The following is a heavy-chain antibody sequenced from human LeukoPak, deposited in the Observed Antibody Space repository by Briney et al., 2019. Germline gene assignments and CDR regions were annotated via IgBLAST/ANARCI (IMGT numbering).Heavy chain of an antibody. J-gene: IGHJ4*02. CDR3: AKDPRVYGSGAYFDY. Sequence: PGGSLRLSCAASGFTVSSNYMSWVRQAPGKGLEWVSVIYSGGSTYYADSVKGRFTISRDNSKNTLYLQMNSLRAEDTAVYYCAKDPRVYGSGAYFDYWGQGTLVTVSS. D-gene: IGHD3-10*01. V-gene: IGHV3-66*02. CDR2: IYSGGST. CDR1: GFTVSSNY.